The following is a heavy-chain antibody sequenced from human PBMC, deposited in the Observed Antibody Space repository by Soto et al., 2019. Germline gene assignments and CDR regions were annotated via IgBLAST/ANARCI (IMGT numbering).Heavy chain of an antibody. Sequence: SVKVSCKASGGTFSSYAISWVRQAPGQGLEWMGGIIPIFGTANYAQKFQGRVTITADESTSTAYMELSSLRSEDTAVYYCARDLYSSSWSSVHYYGMDVWGQGTTVTVSS. J-gene: IGHJ6*02. CDR3: ARDLYSSSWSSVHYYGMDV. CDR1: GGTFSSYA. V-gene: IGHV1-69*13. D-gene: IGHD6-13*01. CDR2: IIPIFGTA.